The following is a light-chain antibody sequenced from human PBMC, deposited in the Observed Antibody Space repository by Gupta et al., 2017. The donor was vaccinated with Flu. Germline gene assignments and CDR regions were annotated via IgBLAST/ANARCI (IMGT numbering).Light chain of an antibody. Sequence: SYVLTQPPSVSVAPRQTATITCGGNNIGSKNVHWYQQKPGQAPVLVVYEDSDRPSGIPERLSGSNSGNTATLTISRVEAGDEADYYCQVWDSSDDHPGVFGGGTKLTVL. V-gene: IGLV3-21*02. CDR1: NIGSKN. J-gene: IGLJ3*02. CDR3: QVWDSSDDHPGV. CDR2: EDS.